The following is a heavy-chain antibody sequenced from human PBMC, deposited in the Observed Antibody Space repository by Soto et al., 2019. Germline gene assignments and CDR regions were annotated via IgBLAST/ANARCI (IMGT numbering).Heavy chain of an antibody. J-gene: IGHJ2*01. Sequence: QVQLQESGPGLVKPSQTLSLTCTVSGGSISSGDYCWTWIRQHPGKGLEWIGYIYSRGSTYYNPSLKSRVTISIDPSKNHFSLQLSSVTAADTAVYYCARDRIAVAGSGYYFDLWGRATPVTVSS. D-gene: IGHD6-19*01. CDR2: IYSRGST. CDR3: ARDRIAVAGSGYYFDL. V-gene: IGHV4-31*03. CDR1: GGSISSGDYC.